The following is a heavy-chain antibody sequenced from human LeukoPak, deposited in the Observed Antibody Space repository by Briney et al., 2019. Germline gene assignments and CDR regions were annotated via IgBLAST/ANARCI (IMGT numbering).Heavy chain of an antibody. CDR2: INPSGGST. V-gene: IGHV1-46*01. D-gene: IGHD3-22*01. CDR1: GYTFTSYY. Sequence: ASVKDSCKASGYTFTSYYMHWVRQAPGQGLEWMGIINPSGGSTSYAQKFQGRVTMTRDTSTSTVYMELSSLRSEDTAVYYCAREGRRITMIVVVIQGAFDIWGQGTMVTVSS. J-gene: IGHJ3*02. CDR3: AREGRRITMIVVVIQGAFDI.